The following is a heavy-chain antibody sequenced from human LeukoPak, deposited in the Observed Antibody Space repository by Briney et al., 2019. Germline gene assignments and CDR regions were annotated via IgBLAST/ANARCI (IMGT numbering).Heavy chain of an antibody. CDR2: INHSGGT. Sequence: PSETLSLTCAVYGGSFSGYYWSWIRQPPGKGLEWIGEINHSGGTNYNPSLKSRVTISVDTSKNQFSLKLSSVTAADTAVYYCAMDTYSSATYWGQGTLVTVSS. J-gene: IGHJ4*02. CDR3: AMDTYSSATY. D-gene: IGHD6-19*01. CDR1: GGSFSGYY. V-gene: IGHV4-34*01.